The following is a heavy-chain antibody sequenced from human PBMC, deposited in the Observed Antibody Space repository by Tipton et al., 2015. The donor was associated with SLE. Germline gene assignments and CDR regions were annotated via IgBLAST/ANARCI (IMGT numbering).Heavy chain of an antibody. J-gene: IGHJ3*02. D-gene: IGHD3-16*02. Sequence: TLSLTCTVSGDSISGQSWSWIRQPPGKGLEWIGYIYYSGTANYNPSLKRRVTISVDTSKNQFSLKLTSVTAADTAVYYCARDGIYDYVWGSYRSAFDIWGQGTMVTVSS. CDR3: ARDGIYDYVWGSYRSAFDI. V-gene: IGHV4-59*11. CDR1: GDSISGQS. CDR2: IYYSGTA.